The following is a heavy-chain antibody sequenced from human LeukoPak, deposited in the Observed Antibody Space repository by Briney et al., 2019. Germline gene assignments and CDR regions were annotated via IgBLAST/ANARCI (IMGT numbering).Heavy chain of an antibody. J-gene: IGHJ5*02. CDR3: ARGGSGSYFSWLDP. CDR1: GYTFTGYY. Sequence: GASVKVSCKASGYTFTGYYIHWVRQAPGHGLECMGWINPNSGGTDYAQKFQGRATMTRDTSISTAYMELSRLRSDDTAVYYCARGGSGSYFSWLDPWGQGTLVTVSS. V-gene: IGHV1-2*02. D-gene: IGHD3-10*01. CDR2: INPNSGGT.